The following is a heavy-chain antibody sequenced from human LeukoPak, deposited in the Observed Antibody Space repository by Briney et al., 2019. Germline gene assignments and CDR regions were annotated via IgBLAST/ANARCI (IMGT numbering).Heavy chain of an antibody. CDR2: IYYSGST. V-gene: IGHV4-61*08. J-gene: IGHJ2*01. CDR3: ARLAEPREDPQHIVVVTAIGWYFDL. CDR1: GGSISSGGYY. Sequence: PSETLSLTCTVSGGSISSGGYYWSWIRQPPGKGLEWIGYIYYSGSTNYNPSLKSRVTISVDTSKNQFSLKLSSVTAADTAVYYCARLAEPREDPQHIVVVTAIGWYFDLWGRGTLVTVSS. D-gene: IGHD2-21*02.